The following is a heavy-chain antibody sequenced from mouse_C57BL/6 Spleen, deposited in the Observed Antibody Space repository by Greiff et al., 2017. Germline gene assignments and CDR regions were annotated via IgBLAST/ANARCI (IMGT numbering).Heavy chain of an antibody. CDR3: ARDYYGSSLLAMDY. CDR1: GFTFSSYA. D-gene: IGHD1-1*01. Sequence: EVQVVESGGGLVKPGGSLKLSCAASGFTFSSYAMSWVRQTPEKRLEWVATISDGGSYTYYPDNVKGRFTISRDNAKNNLYLQMSHLKSEDTAMYYCARDYYGSSLLAMDYWGQGTSVTVSS. J-gene: IGHJ4*01. CDR2: ISDGGSYT. V-gene: IGHV5-4*01.